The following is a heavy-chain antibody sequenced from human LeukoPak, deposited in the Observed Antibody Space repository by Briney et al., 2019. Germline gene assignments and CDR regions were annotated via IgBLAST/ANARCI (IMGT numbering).Heavy chain of an antibody. CDR1: GGSISSYC. Sequence: SETLSLTCTVSGGSISSYCWSWIRQPPGKGLEGIGYIYYSGSTNYNPSLKSRVTISVDTSKNQFSLKLSSVTAADTAVYYCARIKGETIFGVGPWYSYYYMDVWGKDTTVTVSS. D-gene: IGHD3-3*01. V-gene: IGHV4-59*01. CDR3: ARIKGETIFGVGPWYSYYYMDV. CDR2: IYYSGST. J-gene: IGHJ6*03.